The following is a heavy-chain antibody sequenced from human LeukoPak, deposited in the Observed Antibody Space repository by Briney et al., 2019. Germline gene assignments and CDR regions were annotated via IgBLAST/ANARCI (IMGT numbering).Heavy chain of an antibody. V-gene: IGHV4-38-2*02. D-gene: IGHD1-26*01. J-gene: IGHJ3*02. CDR3: ASPIVGAIHAFDI. CDR1: GYSISSGYY. Sequence: PSETLSLTCTVSGYSISSGYYWGWIRQPPGKRLEWIWSIYHSGSTYYNPSLKSRVTISVDTSKNQFSLKLSSVTAADTAVYYCASPIVGAIHAFDIWGQGTMVTVSS. CDR2: IYHSGST.